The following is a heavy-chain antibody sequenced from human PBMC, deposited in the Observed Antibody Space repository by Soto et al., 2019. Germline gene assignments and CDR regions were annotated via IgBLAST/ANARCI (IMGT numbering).Heavy chain of an antibody. D-gene: IGHD3-10*01. Sequence: EVRLVESGGGLVQPGGSLGLSCAASGFTFSSYWMSWVRLAPGKGLEWVAHIKQSGSDRYYVDSVRGRFTISRDNAKNSLYLQMNSLRVEDTAMYYCASVKSWAVSSWGQGTLVTVSS. CDR1: GFTFSSYW. CDR3: ASVKSWAVSS. J-gene: IGHJ1*01. CDR2: IKQSGSDR. V-gene: IGHV3-7*01.